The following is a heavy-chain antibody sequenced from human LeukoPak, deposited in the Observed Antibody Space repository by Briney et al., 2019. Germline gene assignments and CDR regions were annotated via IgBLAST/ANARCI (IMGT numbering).Heavy chain of an antibody. J-gene: IGHJ3*02. CDR3: ARIVAGGAFDI. CDR1: GFTVSSNY. V-gene: IGHV3-66*01. Sequence: GGSLRLSCAASGFTVSSNYMTWVRQAPGKGLEWVSVMYSGGSTYYADSVKGRFTIYRDNSKNTLYLQMNSRRAEDTAVYYCARIVAGGAFDIWGQGTMVTVSS. D-gene: IGHD1-26*01. CDR2: MYSGGST.